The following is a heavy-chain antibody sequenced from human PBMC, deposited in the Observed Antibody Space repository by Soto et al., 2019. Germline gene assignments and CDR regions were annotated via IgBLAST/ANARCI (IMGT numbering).Heavy chain of an antibody. CDR2: ISKDGDKK. Sequence: RRLSCAASGFTFSNYSMHWVRQAPGKGLEWLAVISKDGDKKYYADSVKGRFTISRDNSKNTLYLQMNSLRPEDTAVHYCAREWSVANPGYWGQGTQVTVSS. CDR1: GFTFSNYS. CDR3: AREWSVANPGY. V-gene: IGHV3-30-3*01. J-gene: IGHJ4*02. D-gene: IGHD5-12*01.